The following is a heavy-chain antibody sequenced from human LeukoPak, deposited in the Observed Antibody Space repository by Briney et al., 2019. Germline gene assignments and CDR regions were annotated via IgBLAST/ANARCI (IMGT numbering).Heavy chain of an antibody. V-gene: IGHV4-4*07. CDR1: GGSISSYY. CDR3: ARSPNYYYGMDV. Sequence: SETLSLTRTVSGGSISSYYWSWIRQPAGKGLEWIGRIYSSGSTNYNPSLKSRVTMSVDTSKNQFSLRLSSVTAADTAVYYCARSPNYYYGMDVWGQGTTVTVSS. CDR2: IYSSGST. J-gene: IGHJ6*02.